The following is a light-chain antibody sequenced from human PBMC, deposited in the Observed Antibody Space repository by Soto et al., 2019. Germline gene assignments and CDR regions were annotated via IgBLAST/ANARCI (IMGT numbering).Light chain of an antibody. CDR1: QSVNIY. CDR2: DAS. CDR3: QHYNSYSEA. V-gene: IGKV3-11*01. J-gene: IGKJ1*01. Sequence: EIVLTHCPATLSLSPGEISTLSCRASQSVNIYLAWYQQKPGQAPRLLIYDASNRATGIPARFSGSGSGTDFTLTISSLQPDDFATYYCQHYNSYSEAFGQGTKVDI.